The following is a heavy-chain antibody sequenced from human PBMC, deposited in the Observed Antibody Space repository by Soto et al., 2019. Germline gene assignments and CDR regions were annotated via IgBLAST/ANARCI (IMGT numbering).Heavy chain of an antibody. V-gene: IGHV1-3*01. J-gene: IGHJ5*02. CDR2: INAGNGNT. CDR1: GYTFTSYA. Sequence: QVQLVQSGAEVKKPGASVKVSCKASGYTFTSYAIHWVRQAPGQRLEWMGWINAGNGNTKYSQKFQGRVIITRDTSAGTAYMELRSLRSEDTAVYYCATPIVAFSWGQGTLVTVSS. CDR3: ATPIVAFS. D-gene: IGHD5-12*01.